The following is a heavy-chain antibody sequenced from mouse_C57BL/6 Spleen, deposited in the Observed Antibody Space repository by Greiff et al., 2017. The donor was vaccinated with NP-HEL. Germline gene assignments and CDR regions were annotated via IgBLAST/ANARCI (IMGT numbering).Heavy chain of an antibody. CDR2: IDPSDSYT. J-gene: IGHJ4*01. V-gene: IGHV1-69*01. Sequence: KQSCKASGYTFTSYWMHWVKQRPGQGLEWIGEIDPSDSYTNYNQKFKGKSTLTVDKSSSTAYMQLSSLTSEDSAVYYCARGSSRDAMDYWGQGTSVTVSS. CDR3: ARGSSRDAMDY. CDR1: GYTFTSYW.